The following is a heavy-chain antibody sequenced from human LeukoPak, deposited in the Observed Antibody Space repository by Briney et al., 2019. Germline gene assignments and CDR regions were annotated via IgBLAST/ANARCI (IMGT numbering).Heavy chain of an antibody. CDR2: IYSGGST. Sequence: GGSLRLSCAASGFTVSSNYMSWVRQAPGKGLEWVSVIYSGGSTYYADSVKGRFTISRDNSKNTLYLQMNSLRAEDTAVYYCARAIRIAVAEYYFDYWGQGTLVTVSS. CDR3: ARAIRIAVAEYYFDY. V-gene: IGHV3-53*01. D-gene: IGHD6-19*01. J-gene: IGHJ4*02. CDR1: GFTVSSNY.